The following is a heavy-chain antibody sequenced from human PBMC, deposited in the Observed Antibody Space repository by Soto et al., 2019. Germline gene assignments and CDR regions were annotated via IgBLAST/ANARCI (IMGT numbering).Heavy chain of an antibody. Sequence: GSVRLSCAASGFTFSSYAISWVRQAPGKGLEWVSAISGSGGSTYHADSVKGRFTISRDNSKNTLYLQMNSLRAEDTAVYYCAKESIADYYYYGMDVWGQGTTVTASS. D-gene: IGHD6-6*01. J-gene: IGHJ6*02. CDR3: AKESIADYYYYGMDV. CDR1: GFTFSSYA. CDR2: ISGSGGST. V-gene: IGHV3-23*01.